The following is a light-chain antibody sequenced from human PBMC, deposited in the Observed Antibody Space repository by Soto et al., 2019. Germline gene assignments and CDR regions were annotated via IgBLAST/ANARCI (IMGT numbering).Light chain of an antibody. CDR1: QDIRSD. CDR2: AAS. CDR3: LHSYGTPIN. Sequence: DIQMTQSPSSLSASVGDSVTITCRASQDIRSDLGWFQQKPGKAPKRLIYAASTLESGVPSRFSGSRSGTDFTLTNSSLQTEDFETHFFLHSYGTPINLGQVTRPEIK. V-gene: IGKV1-39*01. J-gene: IGKJ5*01.